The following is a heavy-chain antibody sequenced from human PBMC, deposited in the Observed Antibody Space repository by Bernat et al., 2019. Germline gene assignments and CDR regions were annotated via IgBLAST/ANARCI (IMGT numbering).Heavy chain of an antibody. CDR2: ISSSSSTI. CDR3: ARFSMWFGNYGMDV. Sequence: EVQLVESGGGLVQPGGSLRLSCAASGFTFSSYNMNWVRQAPGKGLEWVSYISSSSSTIYYADSVKGRFTISRDNAKNSLYLQMNSLRAEDTAVYYCARFSMWFGNYGMDVWGQGTTVTVSS. CDR1: GFTFSSYN. J-gene: IGHJ6*02. V-gene: IGHV3-48*04. D-gene: IGHD3-10*01.